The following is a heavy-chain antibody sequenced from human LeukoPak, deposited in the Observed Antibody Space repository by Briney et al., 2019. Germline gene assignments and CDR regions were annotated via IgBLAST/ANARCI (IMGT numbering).Heavy chain of an antibody. D-gene: IGHD3-10*01. CDR1: GFTFSSYS. V-gene: IGHV3-48*04. J-gene: IGHJ6*03. CDR2: ISSSSSTI. CDR3: ARGGSEPRRNVYYYYYYMDV. Sequence: PGGSLRLSCAASGFTFSSYSMNWVRQAPGKGLEWVSYISSSSSTIYYADSVKGRFTISRDNAKNSLYLQMNSLRAEDTAVYYCARGGSEPRRNVYYYYYYMDVWGKGTTVTVSS.